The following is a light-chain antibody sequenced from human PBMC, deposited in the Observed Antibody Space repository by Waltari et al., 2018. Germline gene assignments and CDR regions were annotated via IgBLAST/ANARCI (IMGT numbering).Light chain of an antibody. CDR2: GAS. Sequence: EIVLTQSPGTLSLSPGERATLPCRASQSVSRRYLAWYQQQPGQAPRLLIYGASSRATGIPDRFSGSGSGTDFTLTISRLEPEDFAVYYCQQYGSSPLTFGGGTKVEIK. CDR1: QSVSRRY. J-gene: IGKJ4*01. CDR3: QQYGSSPLT. V-gene: IGKV3-20*01.